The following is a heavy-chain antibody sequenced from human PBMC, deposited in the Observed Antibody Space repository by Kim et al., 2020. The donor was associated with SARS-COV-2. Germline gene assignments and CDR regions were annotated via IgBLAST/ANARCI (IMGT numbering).Heavy chain of an antibody. CDR3: AKDNSIVATIGDAFDI. D-gene: IGHD5-12*01. V-gene: IGHV3-30*02. Sequence: GKGRFTSSRDNSKNTLYLQRNSLRAEDTAVYYCAKDNSIVATIGDAFDIWGQGTMVTVSS. J-gene: IGHJ3*02.